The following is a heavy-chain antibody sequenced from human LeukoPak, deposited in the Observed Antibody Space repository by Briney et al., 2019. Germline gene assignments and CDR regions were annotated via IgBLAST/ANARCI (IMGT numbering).Heavy chain of an antibody. CDR2: IYSGGST. Sequence: GGSLRLSCAASGFTFSSYWMSWVRQAPGKGLEWVSVIYSGGSTYYADSVKGRFTISRDNSKNTLYLQMNSLRAEDTAVYYCAREVRRYRYFDYWGQGTLVTVSS. D-gene: IGHD1-26*01. CDR1: GFTFSSYW. CDR3: AREVRRYRYFDY. J-gene: IGHJ4*02. V-gene: IGHV3-66*01.